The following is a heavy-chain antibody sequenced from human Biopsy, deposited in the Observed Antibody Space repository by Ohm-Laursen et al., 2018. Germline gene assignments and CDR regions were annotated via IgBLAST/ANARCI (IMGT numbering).Heavy chain of an antibody. CDR3: ARDYDTSGYYYVS. J-gene: IGHJ5*02. CDR1: GGSISNNNYY. V-gene: IGHV4-39*01. D-gene: IGHD3-22*01. CDR2: IFYRGST. Sequence: GTLSLTCTVSGGSISNNNYYWGWIRQPPGKGLEWIGSIFYRGSTHYKPSLKSRVNISVDTSKNLFSLKLNSETAADTAVYYCARDYDTSGYYYVSWGQGTLVTVSS.